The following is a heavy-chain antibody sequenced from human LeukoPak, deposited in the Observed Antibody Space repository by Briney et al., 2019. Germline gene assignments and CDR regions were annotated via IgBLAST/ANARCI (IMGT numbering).Heavy chain of an antibody. Sequence: PGGSLRLSCAASGFTFSSYSMNWVRQAPGKGLEWVSSISSSSSYIYYADSVKGRFTISRDNSKNTLYLQMNSLRAEDTAVYYCAKAFYCSGGSCLNWFDPWGQGTLVTVSS. CDR3: AKAFYCSGGSCLNWFDP. CDR2: ISSSSSYI. CDR1: GFTFSSYS. D-gene: IGHD2-15*01. J-gene: IGHJ5*02. V-gene: IGHV3-21*04.